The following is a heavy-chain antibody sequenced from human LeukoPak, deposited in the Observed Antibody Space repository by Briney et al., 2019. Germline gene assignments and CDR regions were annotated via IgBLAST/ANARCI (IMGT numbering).Heavy chain of an antibody. CDR1: GFTFSNYW. D-gene: IGHD6-19*01. CDR3: AGSSGWYFDY. V-gene: IGHV3-7*03. Sequence: PGRSLRLSCAASGFTFSNYWMSWVRQAPGKGLEWVANIKKDGTEKHYVDSVEGRFTISRDNAKNSLYLHLNSLRAEDTAVYYCAGSSGWYFDYWGQGTLVTVPS. CDR2: IKKDGTEK. J-gene: IGHJ4*02.